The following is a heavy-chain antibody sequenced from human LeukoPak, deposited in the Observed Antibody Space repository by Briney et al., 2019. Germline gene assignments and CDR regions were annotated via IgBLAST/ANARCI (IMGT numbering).Heavy chain of an antibody. CDR1: GGTFSSYV. CDR2: ISGYDGNT. CDR3: ARTGVATIIDY. D-gene: IGHD5-12*01. V-gene: IGHV1-18*01. J-gene: IGHJ4*02. Sequence: ASVKVSCKASGGTFSSYVISWVRQAPGQGLEWMGWISGYDGNTKYAQRFQGRVTMTTDTSTSTAYMELRSMRSDDTAVYYCARTGVATIIDYWGQGTLVTVSS.